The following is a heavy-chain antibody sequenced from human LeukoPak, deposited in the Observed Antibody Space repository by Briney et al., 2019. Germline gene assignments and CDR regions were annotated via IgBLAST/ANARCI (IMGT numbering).Heavy chain of an antibody. V-gene: IGHV3-23*01. Sequence: GGSLILSCAASGFTFSKSAMNWVRQAPGKGLEWVSAITGSGASAYYADSVKGRFTISRDNSKNTLSLQMNSLRAEDTAIYYCAKDYGDMPYWYFDLWGRGTLVIVSS. CDR2: ITGSGASA. J-gene: IGHJ2*01. CDR3: AKDYGDMPYWYFDL. D-gene: IGHD4-17*01. CDR1: GFTFSKSA.